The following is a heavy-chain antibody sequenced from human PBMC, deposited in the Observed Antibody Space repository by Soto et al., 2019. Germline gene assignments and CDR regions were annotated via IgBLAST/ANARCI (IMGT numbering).Heavy chain of an antibody. CDR3: ARGERGTYYYDSSGYPPDY. V-gene: IGHV1-46*01. CDR1: GYTFTSYY. CDR2: INPSGGST. Sequence: ASVKVSCKASGYTFTSYYMHWVRQAPGQGLDWMGIINPSGGSTSYAQKFQGRVTMTRDTSTSTVYMELSSLRSEDTAVYYCARGERGTYYYDSSGYPPDYWGQGTLVTVSS. J-gene: IGHJ4*02. D-gene: IGHD3-22*01.